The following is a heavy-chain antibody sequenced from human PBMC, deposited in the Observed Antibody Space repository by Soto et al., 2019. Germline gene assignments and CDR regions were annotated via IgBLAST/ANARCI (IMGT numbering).Heavy chain of an antibody. J-gene: IGHJ6*02. Sequence: QVQLVQSGAEVKKPGASVRVSCKASGYTFTSYYIHWVRQAPGQGLEWVSIINPVGGSTNYAQKLQGRVTVTRETSTSTVHMELSSLRSEDTAVYYCARGWGRVVYAMDVWGQVTTVTVSS. CDR3: ARGWGRVVYAMDV. CDR1: GYTFTSYY. CDR2: INPVGGST. V-gene: IGHV1-46*04. D-gene: IGHD1-26*01.